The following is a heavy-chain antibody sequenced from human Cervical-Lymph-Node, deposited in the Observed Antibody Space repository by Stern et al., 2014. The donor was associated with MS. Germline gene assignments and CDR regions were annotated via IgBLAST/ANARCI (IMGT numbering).Heavy chain of an antibody. D-gene: IGHD1-1*01. V-gene: IGHV4-4*09. J-gene: IGHJ5*01. CDR2: IYHSGTT. Sequence: QVQLQESGPGLVKPSETLSLTCSVSGGSLTGYYCSWIRQSPGKGLEWIGYIYHSGTTQSHPSLKRRLTMSVDTSNNQFSLKLNSVTTEDTAVYYCARKRYPTTWFDSWGQGTLVIVSS. CDR1: GGSLTGYY. CDR3: ARKRYPTTWFDS.